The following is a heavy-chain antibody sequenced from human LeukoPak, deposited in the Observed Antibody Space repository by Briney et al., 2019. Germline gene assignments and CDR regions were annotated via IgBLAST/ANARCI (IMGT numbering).Heavy chain of an antibody. V-gene: IGHV3-48*04. CDR3: ARDMPFSNCSSTSCYPNYYYYYYMDV. D-gene: IGHD2-2*01. CDR1: GFTFSSYS. Sequence: PGGSLRLSCAASGFTFSSYSMNWVRQAPGKGLEWVSYISSSGSTIYYADPVKGRFTISRDNAKNSLYLQMNSLRAEDTAVYYCARDMPFSNCSSTSCYPNYYYYYYMDVWGKGTTVTISS. J-gene: IGHJ6*03. CDR2: ISSSGSTI.